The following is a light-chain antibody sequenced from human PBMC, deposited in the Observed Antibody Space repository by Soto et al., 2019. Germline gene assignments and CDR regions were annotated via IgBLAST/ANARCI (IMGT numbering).Light chain of an antibody. Sequence: EIVLTQSPGTLSLSPGERATLSCRASQTVSNSYLAWYQQKPGQAPRLLIYGASSRAAGIPGRFSGSGSGTDFTLTISRLEPEDFAVYFCQQYGISPRTFGQGTKLEIK. CDR1: QTVSNSY. CDR2: GAS. J-gene: IGKJ2*01. CDR3: QQYGISPRT. V-gene: IGKV3-20*01.